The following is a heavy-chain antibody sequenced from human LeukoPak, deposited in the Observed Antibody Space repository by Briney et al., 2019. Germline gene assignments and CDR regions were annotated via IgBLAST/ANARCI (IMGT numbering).Heavy chain of an antibody. CDR2: IIPIFGTA. CDR1: GGTFSSYA. CDR3: ARSGPDCSSTSCYRDFDY. Sequence: SVKVSCKASGGTFSSYAISWVRQAPGQGLEWMGGIIPIFGTANYAQKFQGRVTITADESTSTAYMELSSLRSEDTAVYYCARSGPDCSSTSCYRDFDYWGQGTLVTVSS. J-gene: IGHJ4*02. V-gene: IGHV1-69*01. D-gene: IGHD2-2*02.